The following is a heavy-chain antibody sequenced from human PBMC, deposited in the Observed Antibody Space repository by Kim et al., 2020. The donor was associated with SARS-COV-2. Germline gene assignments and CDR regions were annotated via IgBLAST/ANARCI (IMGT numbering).Heavy chain of an antibody. Sequence: GGSLRLSCAASGLTFSNSEMNWVRKAPGKGLEWLSYITHSGNIIYYADSVKGRFTISRDNAKNSLYLQMNSLRAEDTAVYYCARDIYGDYSGLEYWGQGTLVTVSS. CDR3: ARDIYGDYSGLEY. D-gene: IGHD4-17*01. CDR1: GLTFSNSE. CDR2: ITHSGNII. J-gene: IGHJ4*02. V-gene: IGHV3-48*03.